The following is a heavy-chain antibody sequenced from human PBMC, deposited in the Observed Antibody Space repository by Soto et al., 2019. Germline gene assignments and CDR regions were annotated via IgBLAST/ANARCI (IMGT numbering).Heavy chain of an antibody. J-gene: IGHJ4*02. CDR2: INHSGST. CDR3: ARGINGDPAGTDY. CDR1: GGSFSGYY. V-gene: IGHV4-34*01. Sequence: SETLSLTCAVYGGSFSGYYWSWIRQPPGKGLEWIGEINHSGSTNYNPSLKSRVTISVDNSKNTLYLQMNSLRTDDTAVYHCARGINGDPAGTDYWGQGTLVTVSS. D-gene: IGHD4-17*01.